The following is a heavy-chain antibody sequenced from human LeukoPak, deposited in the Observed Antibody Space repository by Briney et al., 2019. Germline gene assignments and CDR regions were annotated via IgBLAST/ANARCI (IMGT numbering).Heavy chain of an antibody. V-gene: IGHV3-23*01. J-gene: IGHJ5*02. CDR1: GFTFSNFA. Sequence: GSLRLSCAASGFTFSNFAMMWVRQAPGTGLQWVSTITGYGATFYADSVRGRFTIFRDTSMNTLFLQMNSLGAEDTAVYYCAKGAAAGNVDWFDPWGQGTLVTVSS. CDR2: ITGYGAT. D-gene: IGHD6-13*01. CDR3: AKGAAAGNVDWFDP.